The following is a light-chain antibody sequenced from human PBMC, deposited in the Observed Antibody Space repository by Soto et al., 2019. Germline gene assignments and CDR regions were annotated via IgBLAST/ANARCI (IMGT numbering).Light chain of an antibody. CDR1: QSISSY. V-gene: IGKV1-39*01. J-gene: IGKJ1*01. Sequence: IQMTQSPSSLSSSVGDRVTITWRASQSISSYLNWYKQKPGKAPKLLIYAASSLQSGVPSRFSGSGSGTDFTLTISSLQPEDFETYYCQQSYSTPRTFGQGTKVDIK. CDR2: AAS. CDR3: QQSYSTPRT.